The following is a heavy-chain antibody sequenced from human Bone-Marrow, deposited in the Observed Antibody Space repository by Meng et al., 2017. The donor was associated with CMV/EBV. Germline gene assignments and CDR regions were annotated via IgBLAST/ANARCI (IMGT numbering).Heavy chain of an antibody. CDR2: MNPSGGVS. CDR3: AREKSIAARLGMDV. Sequence: ASVKVSCKASGYTLTTYCIHWVRQAPGQGLAWMGVMNPSGGVSNFAQKFQGRVTITTDESTSTAYMELSSLRSEDTAVYYCAREKSIAARLGMDVWGQGTTVTVSS. CDR1: GYTLTTYC. D-gene: IGHD6-6*01. J-gene: IGHJ6*02. V-gene: IGHV1-46*01.